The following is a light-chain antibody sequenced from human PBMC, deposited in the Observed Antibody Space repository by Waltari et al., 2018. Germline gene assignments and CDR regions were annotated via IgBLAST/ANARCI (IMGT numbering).Light chain of an antibody. CDR2: QDT. V-gene: IGLV3-1*01. Sequence: SYELTQPPSVSVSPGQTASITCSGNKLGDKYACWYQQKPGQSPVVVLYQDTKRPSGLPERLSGSNSGNTATLTISGTQAMDEADYYCQAWDTSTYHVVFGGGTKLTVL. J-gene: IGLJ2*01. CDR3: QAWDTSTYHVV. CDR1: KLGDKY.